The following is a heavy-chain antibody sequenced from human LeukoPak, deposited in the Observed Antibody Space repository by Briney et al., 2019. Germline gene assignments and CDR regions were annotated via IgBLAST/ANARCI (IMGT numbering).Heavy chain of an antibody. CDR3: ARPGNTGTDYFQF. CDR1: GYSLTNYW. Sequence: GQSLKISRKGSGYSLTNYWIGWVRQMPGKGLEWVGSIYPGDSDTRYSPSFQGQVTISADKSITTAYLQWSSLKASDTAIYYCARPGNTGTDYFQFWGQGTLVTVSS. J-gene: IGHJ4*02. D-gene: IGHD1-7*01. V-gene: IGHV5-51*01. CDR2: IYPGDSDT.